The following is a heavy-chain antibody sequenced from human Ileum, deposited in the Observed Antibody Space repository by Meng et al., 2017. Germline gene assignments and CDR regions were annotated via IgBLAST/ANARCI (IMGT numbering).Heavy chain of an antibody. D-gene: IGHD2-15*01. CDR1: GFIVSSDY. CDR2: IYSSGTT. Sequence: GGSLRLSCGASGFIVSSDYMSWVRQAPGKGPEWVSIIYSSGTTYYADSVKGRFTVSRHNSENTLYLQMSSLRGEDTAVYYCVRDIGGKDDWGQGTLVTVSS. CDR3: VRDIGGKDD. J-gene: IGHJ4*02. V-gene: IGHV3-53*04.